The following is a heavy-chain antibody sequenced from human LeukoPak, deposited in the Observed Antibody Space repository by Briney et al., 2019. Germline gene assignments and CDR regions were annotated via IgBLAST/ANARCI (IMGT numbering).Heavy chain of an antibody. J-gene: IGHJ6*02. D-gene: IGHD3-10*01. CDR3: ARDRGDDSDYYYGVDV. Sequence: PSETLSLTRTVSGGSISSYYWSWIRQPPGRGLEWIGYIYYSGSTNYDPSLKSRVTISVDTSKNQFSLKLSSVTAADTAVYYCARDRGDDSDYYYGVDVWGQGTTVTVSS. CDR2: IYYSGST. CDR1: GGSISSYY. V-gene: IGHV4-59*01.